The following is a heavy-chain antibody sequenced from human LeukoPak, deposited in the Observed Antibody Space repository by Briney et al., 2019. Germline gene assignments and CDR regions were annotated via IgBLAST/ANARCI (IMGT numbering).Heavy chain of an antibody. CDR3: ARDAEDYYGSGSGLAV. V-gene: IGHV1-2*02. CDR1: GYTFTGYY. J-gene: IGHJ4*02. Sequence: ASVKVSCKASGYTFTGYYMYWVRQAPGQGLEWMGWINPNSGGTNYAQKFQGRVTMTRDTSISTAYMELSRLRSDDTAVYYCARDAEDYYGSGSGLAVWGQGTLVTVSS. CDR2: INPNSGGT. D-gene: IGHD3-10*01.